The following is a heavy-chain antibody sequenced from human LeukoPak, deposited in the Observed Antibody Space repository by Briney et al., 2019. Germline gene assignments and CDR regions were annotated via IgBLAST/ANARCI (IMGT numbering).Heavy chain of an antibody. CDR1: GFTFSIYA. V-gene: IGHV3-33*08. Sequence: PGGSLRLSCAASGFTFSIYAMSWVRQAPGKGLEWVAVIWYDGSKKYYADSAKGRFTISRDNSKNTLYLQMNSLRAEDTAVYYCARLRAIGYFDYWGQGTLVTVSS. J-gene: IGHJ4*02. CDR2: IWYDGSKK. CDR3: ARLRAIGYFDY.